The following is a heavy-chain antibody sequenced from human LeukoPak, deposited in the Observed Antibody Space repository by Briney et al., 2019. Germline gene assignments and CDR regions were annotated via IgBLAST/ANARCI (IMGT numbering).Heavy chain of an antibody. J-gene: IGHJ4*02. CDR1: GYTFTSYG. CDR2: ISAYNGNT. V-gene: IGHV1-18*01. D-gene: IGHD1-26*01. CDR3: ARDTRIVGATRLCDY. Sequence: ASVKVSCKASGYTFTSYGISWVRQAPGQGLEWMGWISAYNGNTNYAQKLQGRVTMTTDTSTSTAYMELRSLRSDDTAVYYCARDTRIVGATRLCDYWGQGTLVTVSS.